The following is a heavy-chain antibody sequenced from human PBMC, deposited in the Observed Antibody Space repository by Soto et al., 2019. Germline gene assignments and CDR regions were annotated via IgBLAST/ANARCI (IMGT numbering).Heavy chain of an antibody. CDR2: IYYSGST. CDR1: GGSISSSSYY. D-gene: IGHD3-3*01. J-gene: IGHJ4*02. Sequence: SETLSLTCTVSGGSISSSSYYWGWIRQPPGKGLEWIGSIYYSGSTYYNPSLKSRVTISVDTSKNQFSLKLSSVTAADTAVYYGARIFALGSHFDYWGQGTLVTVSS. CDR3: ARIFALGSHFDY. V-gene: IGHV4-39*01.